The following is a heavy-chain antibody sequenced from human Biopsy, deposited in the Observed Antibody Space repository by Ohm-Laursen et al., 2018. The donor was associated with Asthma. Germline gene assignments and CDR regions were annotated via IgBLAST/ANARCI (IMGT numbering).Heavy chain of an antibody. J-gene: IGHJ4*02. V-gene: IGHV3-48*02. Sequence: SLRLSCAASGFNFSYYSMIWVRQAPGTGLEWVSAISGSGGSTYYADSVKGRFTISRDNAKNSLYLQMNSLRDEDTAVYYCARFKRGYSYGYAGVFDYWGQGTLVTVSS. CDR1: GFNFSYYS. CDR2: ISGSGGST. D-gene: IGHD5-18*01. CDR3: ARFKRGYSYGYAGVFDY.